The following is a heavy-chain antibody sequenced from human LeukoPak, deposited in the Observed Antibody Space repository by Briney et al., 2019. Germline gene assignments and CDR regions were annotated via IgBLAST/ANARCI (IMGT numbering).Heavy chain of an antibody. Sequence: SVKVSCKASGGTFSSYAISWVRQAPGQGLEWMGRIIPILGIANYAQKFQGRVTITADKATSTAYMELSSLRSEDTAVYYCARDQRGSYYAPFDYWGQGTLVTVSS. CDR1: GGTFSSYA. J-gene: IGHJ4*02. CDR2: IIPILGIA. CDR3: ARDQRGSYYAPFDY. D-gene: IGHD1-26*01. V-gene: IGHV1-69*04.